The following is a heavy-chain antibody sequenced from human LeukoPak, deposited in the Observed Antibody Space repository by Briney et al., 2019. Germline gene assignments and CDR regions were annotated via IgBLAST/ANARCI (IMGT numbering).Heavy chain of an antibody. V-gene: IGHV4-61*02. CDR3: ASGYNWNYILGH. Sequence: PSRTLSLTCTVSGGPITSGSYYWSWIRQPAGKGLEWIGRIYTSGSTDYNPSLKSRVTISVDTSKNQFSLKLTSVTAADTDVYYCASGYNWNYILGHWGQGTLVTVSS. CDR2: IYTSGST. J-gene: IGHJ4*02. D-gene: IGHD1-7*01. CDR1: GGPITSGSYY.